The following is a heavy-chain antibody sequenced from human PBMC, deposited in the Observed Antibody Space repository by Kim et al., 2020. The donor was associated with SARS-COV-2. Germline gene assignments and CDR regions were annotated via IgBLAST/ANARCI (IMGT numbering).Heavy chain of an antibody. Sequence: SETLSLTCTVSGGSISSGSYYWSWIRQPAGKGLEWIGRIYTSGSTNYNPSLKSRVTISVNTSKNQYALKLSPVTAADTAVYYCASMEVGDGYNSPDCWGQGTLVTVSS. J-gene: IGHJ4*02. CDR1: GGSISSGSYY. D-gene: IGHD5-12*01. V-gene: IGHV4-61*02. CDR2: IYTSGST. CDR3: ASMEVGDGYNSPDC.